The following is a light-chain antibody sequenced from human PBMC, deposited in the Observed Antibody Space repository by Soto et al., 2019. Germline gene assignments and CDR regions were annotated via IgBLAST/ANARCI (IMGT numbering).Light chain of an antibody. V-gene: IGLV2-23*01. CDR3: CSYAGSRTVI. CDR2: EGS. J-gene: IGLJ2*01. Sequence: QSALTQPASVSGSPGQSITVSCTGTSTDVGRYNLVSWYQQHPGKAPKLIIYEGSKRPSGVSNRFSGSKSGNTASLTISGLQAEDEADYYCCSYAGSRTVIFGGGTKVTVL. CDR1: STDVGRYNL.